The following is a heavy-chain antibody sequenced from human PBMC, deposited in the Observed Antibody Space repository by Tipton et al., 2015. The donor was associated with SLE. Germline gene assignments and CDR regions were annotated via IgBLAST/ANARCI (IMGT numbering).Heavy chain of an antibody. CDR1: GGSFSGYY. J-gene: IGHJ6*03. V-gene: IGHV4-34*01. Sequence: TLSLTCDVNGGSFSGYYWSWIRQSPGKALEWIGAVYYSGSTYYNPSLKSRVTISVGTSTNQLSLRLTSVTAADTAVYYCTRQRGTAYYYYHMDVWGKGTTVTVSS. D-gene: IGHD7-27*01. CDR2: VYYSGST. CDR3: TRQRGTAYYYYHMDV.